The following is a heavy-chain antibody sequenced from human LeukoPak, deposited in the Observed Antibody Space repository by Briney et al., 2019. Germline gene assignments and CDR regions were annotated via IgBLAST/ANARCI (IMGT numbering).Heavy chain of an antibody. CDR3: ARQGNTTSLFDC. J-gene: IGHJ4*02. Sequence: SETLSLTCTVSGGSISSSSYYWGWIRQPPGKGLEWIGSIYYSGSTYYNPSLKSRVTISVDTSKNQFSPKLSSVTAADTAVYYCARQGNTTSLFDCWGQGTLVTVSS. CDR1: GGSISSSSYY. CDR2: IYYSGST. D-gene: IGHD1-14*01. V-gene: IGHV4-39*01.